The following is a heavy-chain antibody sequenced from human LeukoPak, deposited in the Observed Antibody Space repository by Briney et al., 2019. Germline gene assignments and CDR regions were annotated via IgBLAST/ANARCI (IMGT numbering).Heavy chain of an antibody. D-gene: IGHD4-17*01. CDR1: GYTFTSYG. CDR3: ARVEYGDYGFAFDI. V-gene: IGHV1-18*01. CDR2: ISAYNGNT. Sequence: ASVKVSCKASGYTFTSYGISWVRQAPGQGLEWMGWISAYNGNTNYAQKLQGRVTLTTDTSTSTAYMELRSLRSDDTAVYYCARVEYGDYGFAFDILGQGTMVTVSS. J-gene: IGHJ3*02.